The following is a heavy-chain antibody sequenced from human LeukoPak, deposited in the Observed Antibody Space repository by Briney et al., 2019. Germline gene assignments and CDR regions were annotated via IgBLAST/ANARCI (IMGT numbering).Heavy chain of an antibody. CDR1: GGSISSGFYY. D-gene: IGHD6-13*01. CDR3: ARGAAATY. CDR2: IHYSGSS. Sequence: PSETLSLTCTVSGGSISSGFYYWAWIRQPPGKGLEWIGYIHYSGSSNYNPSLKSRVTISLDTSKNQFSLKLSSVTAADTAVYYCARGAAATYWGQGTLVTVSS. V-gene: IGHV4-61*01. J-gene: IGHJ4*02.